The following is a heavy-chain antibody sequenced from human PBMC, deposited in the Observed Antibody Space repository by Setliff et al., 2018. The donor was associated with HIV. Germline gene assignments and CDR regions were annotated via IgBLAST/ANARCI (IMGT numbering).Heavy chain of an antibody. Sequence: SGPTLVNPTQPLTLTCTFSGFSLSTSGVCVGWIRQPPGKALEWLALIYWDDDKRYSPSLKSRLTITKDTSKNQVVLTMTNMDPVDTATYYCAHILQDPPSHFYYYFYMDVWGKGTTVTVSS. D-gene: IGHD3-3*02. J-gene: IGHJ6*03. CDR3: AHILQDPPSHFYYYFYMDV. V-gene: IGHV2-5*02. CDR1: GFSLSTSGVC. CDR2: IYWDDDK.